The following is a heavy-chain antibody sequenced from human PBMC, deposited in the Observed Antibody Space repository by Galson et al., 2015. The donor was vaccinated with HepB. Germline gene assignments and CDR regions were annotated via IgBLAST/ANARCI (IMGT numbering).Heavy chain of an antibody. J-gene: IGHJ4*02. CDR2: ISNSGDT. D-gene: IGHD5-18*01. CDR1: GFPFGSYA. V-gene: IGHV3-23*01. CDR3: AKDLQLATADY. Sequence: SLRLSCAASGFPFGSYAMSWVRQAPGKGLEWVSVISNSGDTYYADSVKGRFTISRDNSKNTLSLQMNTLGAEDTAVYYCAKDLQLATADYWGQGTLVTVSS.